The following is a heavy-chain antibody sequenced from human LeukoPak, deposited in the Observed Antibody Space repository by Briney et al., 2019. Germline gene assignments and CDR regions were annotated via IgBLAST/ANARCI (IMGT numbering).Heavy chain of an antibody. D-gene: IGHD3-22*01. CDR2: IYPGDSDT. J-gene: IGHJ4*02. CDR3: ARREGYYDSSGYYYYFDY. V-gene: IGHV5-51*01. CDR1: GYNFTSYW. Sequence: GESLKISCKGSGYNFTSYWIGWVRQMPGKGLEWMGIIYPGDSDTRYSPSFQGQVTISADKSISTAYLQWSSLKASDTAMYYCARREGYYDSSGYYYYFDYWGQGTLVTVSS.